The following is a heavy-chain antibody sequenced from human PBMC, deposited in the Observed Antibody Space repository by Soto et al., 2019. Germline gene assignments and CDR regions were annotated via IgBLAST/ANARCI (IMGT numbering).Heavy chain of an antibody. J-gene: IGHJ4*02. Sequence: EVQLLESGGGLVQPGGSLRLSCAASGFTFSSYAMRWVRQATVKGLEWVSAISGSGGSTYYADSVKGRFTISRDNAKNTLYLQMNSLRAEDTAVYSCARRGSGSYYDYWGQGTLVTVSS. V-gene: IGHV3-23*01. CDR1: GFTFSSYA. CDR3: ARRGSGSYYDY. CDR2: ISGSGGST. D-gene: IGHD1-26*01.